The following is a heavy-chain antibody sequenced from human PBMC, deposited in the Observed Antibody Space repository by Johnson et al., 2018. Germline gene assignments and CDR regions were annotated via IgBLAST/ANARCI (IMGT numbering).Heavy chain of an antibody. D-gene: IGHD3-22*01. J-gene: IGHJ3*02. CDR3: ARVGYYYDSSGYYYDYAFDI. CDR1: GFTFSSYD. Sequence: VQLVESGGGLVQPGGSLRLSRAASGFTFSSYDMHWVRQATGKGLEWVSAIGTAGDTYYPGSVKGRFTISRENAKNSLYLQLNSLRAGDTAVYYCARVGYYYDSSGYYYDYAFDIWGQWTMVTVSS. V-gene: IGHV3-13*01. CDR2: IGTAGDT.